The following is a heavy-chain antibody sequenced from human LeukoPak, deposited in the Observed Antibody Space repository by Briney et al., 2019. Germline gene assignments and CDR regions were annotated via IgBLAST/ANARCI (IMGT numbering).Heavy chain of an antibody. CDR2: IYYSGGT. V-gene: IGHV4-59*01. CDR3: AREDSSGYYPYFDY. J-gene: IGHJ4*02. Sequence: SETLSLTCTVAGGSISSYYWSWIRQPPGQGLEWSGYIYYSGGTNYNPSLKSRVTISVDTSKNQFSLKLSSVTAADTAVYYCAREDSSGYYPYFDYWGQGTLVTVSS. CDR1: GGSISSYY. D-gene: IGHD3-22*01.